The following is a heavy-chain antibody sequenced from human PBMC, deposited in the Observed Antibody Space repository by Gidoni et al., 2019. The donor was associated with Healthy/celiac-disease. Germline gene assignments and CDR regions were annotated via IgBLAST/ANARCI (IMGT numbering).Heavy chain of an antibody. CDR2: ISGSGGST. CDR3: AKDQGVYGDFPSYYFDY. CDR1: GFTFSSYA. Sequence: EVQLLESGGGLVQPGGSLRLSCAASGFTFSSYAMSWVRQAPGKGLEWVSAISGSGGSTYYADSVKGRFTISRDNSKNTLYLQMNSLRAEDTAVYYCAKDQGVYGDFPSYYFDYWGQGTLVTVSS. D-gene: IGHD4-17*01. V-gene: IGHV3-23*01. J-gene: IGHJ4*02.